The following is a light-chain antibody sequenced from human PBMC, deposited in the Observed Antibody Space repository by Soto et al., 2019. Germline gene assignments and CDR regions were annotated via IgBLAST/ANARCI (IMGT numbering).Light chain of an antibody. J-gene: IGKJ1*01. Sequence: EIVMTQSPATLSVSPGARATLSCRASQSVSSYLAWYQQKPGQAPRLLIYDAPNRAPGSPAGFRGSGSGTDFPLTISSIEPSYCAVYYCQQRSNSWTFGLGT. V-gene: IGKV3-11*01. CDR1: QSVSSY. CDR2: DAP. CDR3: QQRSNSWT.